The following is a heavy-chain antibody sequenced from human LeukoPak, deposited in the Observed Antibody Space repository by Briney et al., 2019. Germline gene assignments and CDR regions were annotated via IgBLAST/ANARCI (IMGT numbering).Heavy chain of an antibody. CDR3: ARDRPYPSYYGMDV. Sequence: GSLRLSCAASGFTVSSNYISWVRQAPGKGLEWVSVIYSGGSTYYADSVKGRFTISRDNSKNTLYLQMNSLRAEDTAVYYCARDRPYPSYYGMDVWGQGTTVTVSS. CDR2: IYSGGST. J-gene: IGHJ6*02. D-gene: IGHD2-21*01. CDR1: GFTVSSNY. V-gene: IGHV3-66*01.